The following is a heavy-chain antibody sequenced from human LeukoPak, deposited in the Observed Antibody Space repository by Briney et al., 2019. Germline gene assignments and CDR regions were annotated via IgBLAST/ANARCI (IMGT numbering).Heavy chain of an antibody. D-gene: IGHD6-13*01. J-gene: IGHJ4*02. V-gene: IGHV3-23*01. CDR3: AKDHRPGIAAAGTGGFDY. CDR2: ISGSGGST. Sequence: GGSLRLSYAASRFTFSSYAMSWVRQAPGKGLEWVSAISGSGGSTYYADSVKGRFTISRDNSKNTLYLQMNSLRAEDTAVYYCAKDHRPGIAAAGTGGFDYWGQGTLVTVSS. CDR1: RFTFSSYA.